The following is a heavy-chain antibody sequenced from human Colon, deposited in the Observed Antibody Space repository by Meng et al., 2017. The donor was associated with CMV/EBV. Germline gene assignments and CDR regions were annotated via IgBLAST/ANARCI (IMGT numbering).Heavy chain of an antibody. V-gene: IGHV1-18*01. CDR1: GYTFTSYG. D-gene: IGHD4-11*01. CDR3: ARSLKHDYSNYVAGGMDV. Sequence: ASVKVSCKASGYTFTSYGISWVRQAPGQGLEWMGWISAYNGNTNYAQKLQGRVTMTTDTSTSTAYMELRSLRSHDTAVHYCARSLKHDYSNYVAGGMDVWGQGTTVTVSS. CDR2: ISAYNGNT. J-gene: IGHJ6*02.